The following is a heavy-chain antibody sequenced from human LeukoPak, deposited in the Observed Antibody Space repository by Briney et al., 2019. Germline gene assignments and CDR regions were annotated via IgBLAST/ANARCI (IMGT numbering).Heavy chain of an antibody. V-gene: IGHV2-70*17. CDR1: GFSLSTRGMC. Sequence: SGPALVKPTQTLTLTCTFSGFSLSTRGMCVSWIRQPPGKALEWLARIDWDGDKFYSTSLKTRLTISKDTSKNQVVLTLTNVDPVDTGTYYCARIPSVFGEPYWGQGTLVTVSS. J-gene: IGHJ4*02. CDR2: IDWDGDK. CDR3: ARIPSVFGEPY. D-gene: IGHD3-10*02.